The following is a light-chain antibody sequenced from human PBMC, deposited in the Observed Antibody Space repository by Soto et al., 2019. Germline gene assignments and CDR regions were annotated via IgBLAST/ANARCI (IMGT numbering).Light chain of an antibody. Sequence: QSALTQPASVSASPGQSITISCTGTSSDVGDYNYVSWYQQHPGKAPELMIYEVSNRPSGVSNRFSGSESGNTASLTISGLQAEDEADYYCSSYTSRRTQVFGTGTKVTVL. CDR1: SSDVGDYNY. CDR3: SSYTSRRTQV. CDR2: EVS. J-gene: IGLJ1*01. V-gene: IGLV2-14*01.